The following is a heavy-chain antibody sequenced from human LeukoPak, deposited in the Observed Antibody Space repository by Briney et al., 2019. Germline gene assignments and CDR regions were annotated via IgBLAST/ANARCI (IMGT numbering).Heavy chain of an antibody. J-gene: IGHJ4*02. CDR2: IYYSGST. V-gene: IGHV4-31*03. CDR1: GGSISSGGYY. D-gene: IGHD3-22*01. CDR3: ARDYDSSGYYFPFDY. Sequence: SETLSLTCTVSGGSISSGGYYWSWIRQHPGKGLEWIGYIYYSGSTYYNPSLKSRVTISVDTSKNQFSLKLSSVTAADTAVYYCARDYDSSGYYFPFDYWGQGTLVTVSS.